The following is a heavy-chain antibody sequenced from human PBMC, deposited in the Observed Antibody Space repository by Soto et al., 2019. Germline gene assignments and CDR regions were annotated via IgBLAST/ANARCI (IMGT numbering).Heavy chain of an antibody. D-gene: IGHD3-9*01. V-gene: IGHV3-64D*06. CDR3: VKVSTFYDILTGYYSTNFFDP. J-gene: IGHJ5*02. CDR2: ISSDGDIT. Sequence: GGSLGLSGSASGFTFSEYSIPWFRQAQGKGLQYVSTISSDGDITYYADSVKGRFTISRDNSKNTLYLQMNSLRPEDTAVYYCVKVSTFYDILTGYYSTNFFDPWGQGTLVTVSS. CDR1: GFTFSEYS.